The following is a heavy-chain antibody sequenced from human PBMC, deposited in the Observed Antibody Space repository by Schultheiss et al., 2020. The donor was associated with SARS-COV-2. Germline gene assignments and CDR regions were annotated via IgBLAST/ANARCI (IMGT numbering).Heavy chain of an antibody. CDR2: IYYSGTT. CDR1: GGSISSGSYY. V-gene: IGHV4-31*03. CDR3: ARVDYGDLRVDY. D-gene: IGHD4-17*01. J-gene: IGHJ4*02. Sequence: SETLSLTCTVSGGSISSGSYYWSWIRQHPGKGLEWIGHIYYSGTTHYNPSLKSRLTISVDTSKNQFSLKLSSVTAADTAVYYCARVDYGDLRVDYWGQGTLVTVSS.